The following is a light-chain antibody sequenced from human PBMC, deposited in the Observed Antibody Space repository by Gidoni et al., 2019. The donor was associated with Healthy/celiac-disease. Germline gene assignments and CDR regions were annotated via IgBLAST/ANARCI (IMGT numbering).Light chain of an antibody. CDR3: QQYNNWPPWT. CDR2: GAS. V-gene: IGKV3-15*01. J-gene: IGKJ1*01. CDR1: QSVSSN. Sequence: EIVMTQSPATLSVSPGERATLSCRASQSVSSNLAWYQQKPGQAPRLLIYGASTRATGIPARFRGSGSGTEFTLTISSLKSEDFAVYYCQQYNNWPPWTFXQXTKVEIK.